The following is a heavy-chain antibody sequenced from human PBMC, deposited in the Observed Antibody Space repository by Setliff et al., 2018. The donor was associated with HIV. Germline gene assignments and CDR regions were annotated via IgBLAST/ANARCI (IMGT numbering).Heavy chain of an antibody. Sequence: SETLSLTCTVSGGSISGHYWNWIRQPPGRGLEWIGYIYSSGSTNFNPPLQSRVTISGDTSKNHFSLKLSSVTAADTAVYYCARHSGVASPNWFDPWGQGTLVTVSS. V-gene: IGHV4-4*09. D-gene: IGHD3-10*01. CDR2: IYSSGST. CDR1: GGSISGHY. J-gene: IGHJ5*02. CDR3: ARHSGVASPNWFDP.